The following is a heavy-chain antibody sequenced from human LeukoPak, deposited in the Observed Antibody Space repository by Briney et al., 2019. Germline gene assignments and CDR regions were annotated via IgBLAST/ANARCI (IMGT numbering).Heavy chain of an antibody. CDR3: ARVIRDGYNSF. Sequence: SETLSLTCAVYGGSFSGYYWSWIRQPPGKGLEWIGEINHSGSTNYNPSLKSRVTISVDTSKNQFSLKLSSVTAADTAVYYCARVIRDGYNSFWGQGTLVTVSS. V-gene: IGHV4-34*01. D-gene: IGHD5-24*01. CDR2: INHSGST. CDR1: GGSFSGYY. J-gene: IGHJ4*02.